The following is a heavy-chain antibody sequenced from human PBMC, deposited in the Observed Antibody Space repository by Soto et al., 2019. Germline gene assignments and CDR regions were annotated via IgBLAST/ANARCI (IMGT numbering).Heavy chain of an antibody. CDR1: GYTFTSYG. Sequence: ASVKVSCKASGYTFTSYGISWVRQAPGQGLEWMGWISAYNGKTNYAQKIQGRVTMTTDTSTSTTYMELRRLRSDDTAVYYCASISFFSGGSCYYGSGNWFDPWGQGTLVTVSS. CDR3: ASISFFSGGSCYYGSGNWFDP. V-gene: IGHV1-18*01. J-gene: IGHJ5*02. D-gene: IGHD2-15*01. CDR2: ISAYNGKT.